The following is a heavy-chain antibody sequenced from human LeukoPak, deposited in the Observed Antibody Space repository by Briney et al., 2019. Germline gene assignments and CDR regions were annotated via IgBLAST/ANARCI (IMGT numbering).Heavy chain of an antibody. J-gene: IGHJ4*02. D-gene: IGHD3-22*01. CDR1: GFTFSSYG. V-gene: IGHV3-30*02. Sequence: GGSLRLSCAASGFTFSSYGMHWVRQAPGKGLEWGAFIRYDGSNKYYADSVKGRFTTSRDNSKNTLYLQMNSLRAEDTAVYYCAKDTRRITMIVVVITYYFDYWGQGTMVTVSS. CDR2: IRYDGSNK. CDR3: AKDTRRITMIVVVITYYFDY.